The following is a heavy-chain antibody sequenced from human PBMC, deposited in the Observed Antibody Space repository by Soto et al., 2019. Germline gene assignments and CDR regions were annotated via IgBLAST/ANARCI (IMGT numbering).Heavy chain of an antibody. CDR3: AKDGTADFDY. CDR1: GFTFSSYG. Sequence: QVQLVESGGGVVQPGRSLRLSCAASGFTFSSYGMHWVRQAPGKGLEWVAVISSDGSNKYYADSVKGRFTLSRDNSKNTLYLQMNSLRAEDTAVYYCAKDGTADFDYWGQGTLVTVSS. D-gene: IGHD6-19*01. CDR2: ISSDGSNK. J-gene: IGHJ4*02. V-gene: IGHV3-30*18.